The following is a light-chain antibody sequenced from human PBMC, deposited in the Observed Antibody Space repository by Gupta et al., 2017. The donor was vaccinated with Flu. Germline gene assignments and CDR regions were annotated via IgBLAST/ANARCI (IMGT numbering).Light chain of an antibody. J-gene: IGLJ3*02. CDR3: ATWDSSLGAGV. V-gene: IGLV1-51*01. CDR1: SSNIWNND. Sequence: QSVLTQPPSVSAAPGQTVTISCSGGSSNIWNNDVSWYQHLPGTAPKLLIYDSDKRPSGIPDRFSGSKFGTSATLGITGLQTGDEADYYCATWDSSLGAGVFGGGTKLTVL. CDR2: DSD.